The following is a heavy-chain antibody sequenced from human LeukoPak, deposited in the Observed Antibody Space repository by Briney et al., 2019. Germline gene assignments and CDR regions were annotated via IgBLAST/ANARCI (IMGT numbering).Heavy chain of an antibody. D-gene: IGHD3-16*02. Sequence: PSETLSLTCAVYGGSFSGYYWCWVRQPPGKGREWIGEINHSGSTNYNPSLKSRVTISVDTSKNQLSLKLSSVTAADTAVYYCARRAGYYDYVWGSYRYPQPFDYWGQGTLVTVSS. J-gene: IGHJ4*02. CDR2: INHSGST. CDR3: ARRAGYYDYVWGSYRYPQPFDY. CDR1: GGSFSGYY. V-gene: IGHV4-34*01.